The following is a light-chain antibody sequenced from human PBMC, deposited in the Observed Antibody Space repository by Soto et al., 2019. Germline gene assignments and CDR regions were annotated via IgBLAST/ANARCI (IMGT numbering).Light chain of an antibody. CDR1: QSVASY. V-gene: IGKV1-39*01. J-gene: IGKJ2*01. CDR2: EAS. CDR3: QQSYSTPYT. Sequence: DIQMTQSPSSLSASVGDRVTITCRTSQSVASYLNWYQHQTGKAPRLLLYEASSLQSRVPSRFSGSCSGTDFTLTITSLEPGDFATYYCQQSYSTPYTFGQGTKLQIK.